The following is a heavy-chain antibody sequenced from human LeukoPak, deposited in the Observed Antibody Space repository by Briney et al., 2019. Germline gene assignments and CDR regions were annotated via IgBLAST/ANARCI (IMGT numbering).Heavy chain of an antibody. CDR1: GYTFTDHY. V-gene: IGHV1-2*02. Sequence: ASVKVSCKASGYTFTDHYIHWVRQAPGQGLEWVGWINPYSGGADYAQKFQARVIMATDMSISTAFMELNTLRSDDTAVYYCARVMTRRYTGDAFDIWGQGTMVTVSS. D-gene: IGHD1-1*01. J-gene: IGHJ3*02. CDR2: INPYSGGA. CDR3: ARVMTRRYTGDAFDI.